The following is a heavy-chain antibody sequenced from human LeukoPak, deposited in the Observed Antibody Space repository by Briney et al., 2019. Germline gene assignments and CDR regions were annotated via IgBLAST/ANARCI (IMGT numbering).Heavy chain of an antibody. CDR3: ARDLYYYDSSGSPNLLFDY. V-gene: IGHV3-21*01. D-gene: IGHD3-22*01. Sequence: GGSLRLSCAASGFTFSSYSMNWVRQAPGKGLEWVSSISSSSSNIYYADSVKGRFTISRDNSKNTLYLQMNSLRAEDTAVYYCARDLYYYDSSGSPNLLFDYWGQGTLVTVSS. CDR2: ISSSSSNI. J-gene: IGHJ4*02. CDR1: GFTFSSYS.